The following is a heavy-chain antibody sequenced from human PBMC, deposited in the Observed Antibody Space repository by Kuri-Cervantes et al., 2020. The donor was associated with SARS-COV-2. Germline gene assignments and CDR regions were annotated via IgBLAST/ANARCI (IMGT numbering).Heavy chain of an antibody. V-gene: IGHV3-23*01. D-gene: IGHD2-2*01. J-gene: IGHJ5*01. CDR1: GFTFGSYA. CDR3: ARGGDIYASSWFEY. CDR2: ISATSGGT. Sequence: GESLKISCAASGFTFGSYAMTWVRQAPGKGLEWVSGISATSGGTYYADSVKGRFTTFRDNSNNRLYLQMSSLRAEDTAVYYCARGGDIYASSWFEYWGQGVQVTVSS.